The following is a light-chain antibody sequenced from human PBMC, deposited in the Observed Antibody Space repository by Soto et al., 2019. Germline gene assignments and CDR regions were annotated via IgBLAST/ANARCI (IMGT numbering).Light chain of an antibody. CDR2: EIN. Sequence: QSVLTQPPSVSAAPGQMVPISCSGSTSNIAYNFVSWYQQLPGTAPKLLIYEINKRPSGISDRFSASKSGTSATLAITGLQTGDEAHYFCGTWDNSLSVVVFGGGTKLTVL. J-gene: IGLJ3*02. V-gene: IGLV1-51*01. CDR1: TSNIAYNF. CDR3: GTWDNSLSVVV.